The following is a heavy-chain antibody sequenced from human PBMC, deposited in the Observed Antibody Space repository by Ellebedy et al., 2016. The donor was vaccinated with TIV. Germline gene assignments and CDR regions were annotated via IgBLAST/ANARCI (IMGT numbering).Heavy chain of an antibody. D-gene: IGHD6-19*01. Sequence: GGSLSLSCAASGFAFRSHTMYWVHQAPGKGLEWVALISFDGSKKYYADSVQGRFSISRDNSNNTMSVQMNSLSPEDTAVYFCAREVAGYFDYWGQGTLVAVSS. CDR2: ISFDGSKK. V-gene: IGHV3-30-3*01. CDR1: GFAFRSHT. CDR3: AREVAGYFDY. J-gene: IGHJ4*02.